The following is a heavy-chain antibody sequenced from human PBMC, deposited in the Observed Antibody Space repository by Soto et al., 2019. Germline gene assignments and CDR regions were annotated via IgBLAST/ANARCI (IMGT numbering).Heavy chain of an antibody. D-gene: IGHD4-17*01. CDR2: IWYDGSNK. CDR1: GFTFSSYG. J-gene: IGHJ6*02. CDR3: ARDRGGGDYGDYQYYYYGMDV. V-gene: IGHV3-33*01. Sequence: GGSLRLSCAASGFTFSSYGMHWVRQAPGKGLEWVAVIWYDGSNKYYADSVKGRFTISRDNSKNTLYLQMNSLRAEDTAVYYCARDRGGGDYGDYQYYYYGMDVWGQGTTVTVSS.